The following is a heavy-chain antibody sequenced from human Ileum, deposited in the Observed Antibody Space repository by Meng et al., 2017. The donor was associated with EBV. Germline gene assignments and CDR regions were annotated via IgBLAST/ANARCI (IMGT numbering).Heavy chain of an antibody. Sequence: QVQLREWGAGLLKPTETLSLTCAVYGGSFSGYYGSWIRQPPGKGLEWIGEINHSGSTNYNPSLKSRVTISVDTSKNQFSLKLSSVTAADTAVYYCARGHDYGDYASDYWGQGTLVTVSS. D-gene: IGHD4-17*01. CDR2: INHSGST. J-gene: IGHJ4*02. V-gene: IGHV4-34*01. CDR1: GGSFSGYY. CDR3: ARGHDYGDYASDY.